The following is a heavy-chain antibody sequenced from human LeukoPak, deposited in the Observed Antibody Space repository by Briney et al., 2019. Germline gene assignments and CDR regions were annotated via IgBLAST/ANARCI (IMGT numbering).Heavy chain of an antibody. CDR3: AKVGPYSSGWAEYFQH. Sequence: GGSLRLSCAASGFTFSSYAMSWGRQAPGKGLEWVSAISGSGGSTYYADSVKGRFTISRDNSKTTLYLQMNSLRAEDTAVYYCAKVGPYSSGWAEYFQHWGQGTLVTVSS. J-gene: IGHJ1*01. CDR1: GFTFSSYA. V-gene: IGHV3-23*01. D-gene: IGHD6-19*01. CDR2: ISGSGGST.